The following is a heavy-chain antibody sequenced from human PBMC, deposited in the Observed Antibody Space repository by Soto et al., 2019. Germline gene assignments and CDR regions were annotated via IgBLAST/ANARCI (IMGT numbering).Heavy chain of an antibody. D-gene: IGHD6-13*01. CDR2: IYYSGNA. CDR1: GGSISSGSYY. Sequence: PSETLSLTCTVSGGSISSGSYYWGWVRQPPGKWLEWIGSIYYSGNAYYNPSLKSRVAVSVDTSKNQFSLKVTSVTATDTAVYYCARRKDTSSRYLLPDFWGQGTLVTVSS. CDR3: ARRKDTSSRYLLPDF. V-gene: IGHV4-39*01. J-gene: IGHJ4*02.